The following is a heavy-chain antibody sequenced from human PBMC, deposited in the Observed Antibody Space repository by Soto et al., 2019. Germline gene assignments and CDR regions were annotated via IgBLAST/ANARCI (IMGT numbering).Heavy chain of an antibody. CDR3: ARGEFNWDNYYYYGMDV. V-gene: IGHV1-69*12. CDR2: IIPFFGTA. D-gene: IGHD7-27*01. CDR1: GGTFSSYA. Sequence: QVQLVQSGAEVKKPGSSVKVSCKTSGGTFSSYAISWVRQAPGQGLEWMGGIIPFFGTANYAQKFQGRVTITAYASPSTXYMELSSLRSEDTAVYYCARGEFNWDNYYYYGMDVWGQGTTVTVSS. J-gene: IGHJ6*02.